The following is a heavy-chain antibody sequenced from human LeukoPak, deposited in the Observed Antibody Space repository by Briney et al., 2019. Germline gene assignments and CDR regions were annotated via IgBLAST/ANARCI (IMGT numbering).Heavy chain of an antibody. D-gene: IGHD5-12*01. V-gene: IGHV4-34*01. CDR1: GGSFSGYY. J-gene: IGHJ4*02. Sequence: PSETLSLTCAVYGGSFSGYYWSWIRQPPGKGLEWIGEINHSGSTNYNPSLKSRVTISVDTSKNQFSLKLSSVTAADTAVYYCARRRIAATKPFDYWGQGTLVTVSS. CDR3: ARRRIAATKPFDY. CDR2: INHSGST.